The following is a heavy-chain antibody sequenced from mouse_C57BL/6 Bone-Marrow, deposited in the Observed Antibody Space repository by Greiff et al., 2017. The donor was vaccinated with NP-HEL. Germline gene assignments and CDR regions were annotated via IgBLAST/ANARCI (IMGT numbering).Heavy chain of an antibody. CDR1: GFSLTSYG. CDR3: AKNRGPKDAMDY. J-gene: IGHJ4*01. CDR2: IWRGGST. V-gene: IGHV2-5*01. D-gene: IGHD3-3*01. Sequence: VQRVESGPGLVQPSQSLSITCTVSGFSLTSYGVHWVRQSPGKGLEWLGVIWRGGSTDYNAAFMSRLSITKDNSKSQVFFKMNSLQADDTAIYYCAKNRGPKDAMDYWGQGTSVTVSS.